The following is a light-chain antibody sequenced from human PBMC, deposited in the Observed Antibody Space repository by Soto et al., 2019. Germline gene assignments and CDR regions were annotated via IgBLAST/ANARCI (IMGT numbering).Light chain of an antibody. CDR3: QQYDHLPPLS. J-gene: IGKJ4*01. V-gene: IGKV1-33*01. CDR2: DAS. CDR1: QDIRNY. Sequence: DIQMTQSPSSLSASVGDRVTITCQASQDIRNYLNWYQQKPGKAPNLLIYDASNLRAGVPSRFSGSGSGTEFTFTISSLQPEDIETYYCQQYDHLPPLSFGGGTKVEIK.